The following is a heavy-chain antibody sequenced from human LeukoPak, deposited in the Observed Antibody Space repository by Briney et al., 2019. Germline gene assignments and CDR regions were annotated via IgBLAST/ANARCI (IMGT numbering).Heavy chain of an antibody. Sequence: SETLSLTCTVSGGSISSSSYYWGWIRQPPGKGLEWIGSIYYSGSTYYNPSLKSRVTISVDTSKNQFSLKLSSVTAADTAVYYCARRLQPYYYYMDVWGKGTTVTVSS. V-gene: IGHV4-39*07. CDR2: IYYSGST. D-gene: IGHD4-11*01. CDR3: ARRLQPYYYYMDV. CDR1: GGSISSSSYY. J-gene: IGHJ6*03.